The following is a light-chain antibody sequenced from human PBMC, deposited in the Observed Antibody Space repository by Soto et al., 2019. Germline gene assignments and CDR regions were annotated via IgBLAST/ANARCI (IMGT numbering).Light chain of an antibody. CDR1: QSITNY. CDR3: QQSYSTPRT. CDR2: AAS. V-gene: IGKV1-39*01. Sequence: DIQMTQSPFSLSAFVGDRVTTTCRASQSITNYLNWYQQKPGKAPKLLIYAASALQSGVPSRFGGSGSGTDFTLTISSLQPEDFATYYCQQSYSTPRTFGQGTKVDIK. J-gene: IGKJ1*01.